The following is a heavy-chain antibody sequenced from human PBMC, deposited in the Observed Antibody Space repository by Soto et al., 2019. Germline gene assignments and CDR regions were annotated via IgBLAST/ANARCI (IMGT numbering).Heavy chain of an antibody. J-gene: IGHJ3*01. Sequence: QVQLQESGPGLVKPSGTLSLTCAVSGGSISNNYWWSWVRQSPGKGLVWIREISHRGTINYNPSLKSRVPISVDKSKYQLSLKLSSVTAADTAVYYCARHGGYELVTWGRGTMVTVSS. CDR3: ARHGGYELVT. CDR1: GGSISNNYW. V-gene: IGHV4-4*02. D-gene: IGHD5-12*01. CDR2: ISHRGTI.